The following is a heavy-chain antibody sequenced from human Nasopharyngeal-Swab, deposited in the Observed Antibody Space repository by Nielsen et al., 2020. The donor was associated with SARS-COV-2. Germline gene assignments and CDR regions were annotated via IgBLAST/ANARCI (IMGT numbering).Heavy chain of an antibody. CDR2: INSEGSST. CDR1: GFTFSTYW. V-gene: IGHV3-74*01. CDR3: ARDLDCSSSDCYLDAFDI. D-gene: IGHD2-2*01. Sequence: GGSLRLSCAASGFTFSTYWMHWVRQAPGKGLVRVSRINSEGSSTTYADSVKGRFTISRDNAKNTLSLQMNSLRVEDTAVYYCARDLDCSSSDCYLDAFDIWGQGTAVTVSS. J-gene: IGHJ3*02.